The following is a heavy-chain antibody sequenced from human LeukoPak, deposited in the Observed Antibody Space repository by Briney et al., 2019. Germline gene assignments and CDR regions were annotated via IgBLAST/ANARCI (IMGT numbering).Heavy chain of an antibody. V-gene: IGHV4-39*07. CDR2: IYHSGST. CDR1: GGSISSSSYY. D-gene: IGHD3-22*01. CDR3: ARVVRYYYDSSAYSDGYYGMDV. Sequence: LETLSLTCTVSGGSISSSSYYWGWIRQPPGKGLEWIGSIYHSGSTYYNPSLKSRVTISVDTSKNQFSLRLSSVTAADTAVYYCARVVRYYYDSSAYSDGYYGMDVWGQGTTVTVSS. J-gene: IGHJ6*02.